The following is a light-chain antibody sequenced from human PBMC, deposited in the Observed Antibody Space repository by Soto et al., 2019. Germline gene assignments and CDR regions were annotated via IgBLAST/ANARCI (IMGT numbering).Light chain of an antibody. J-gene: IGKJ5*01. V-gene: IGKV1-39*01. CDR1: QSISSY. CDR3: QQSYSTPIT. CDR2: AAS. Sequence: DIQKTQSPFSLSASVGDRVTITCLSSQSISSYLNWYQQKPGKAPKLLIYAASSLQSGVPSRFSGSGSGTDFTLTISSLQPEDFATYYCQQSYSTPITFGQGTRLEIK.